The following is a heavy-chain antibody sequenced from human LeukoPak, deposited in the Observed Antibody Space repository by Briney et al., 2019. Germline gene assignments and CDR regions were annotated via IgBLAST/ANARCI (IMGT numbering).Heavy chain of an antibody. V-gene: IGHV4-39*01. D-gene: IGHD2-2*01. Sequence: ASETLSLTCAVYGGSFSGYYWGWIRQPPGKGLEWIGSIYYSGSTYYNPSLKSRVTISVDTSKNQFSLRLSSVTAADTAVYYCARHGIVVVPAASWFDPWGQGTLVTVSS. CDR2: IYYSGST. CDR3: ARHGIVVVPAASWFDP. CDR1: GGSFSGYY. J-gene: IGHJ5*02.